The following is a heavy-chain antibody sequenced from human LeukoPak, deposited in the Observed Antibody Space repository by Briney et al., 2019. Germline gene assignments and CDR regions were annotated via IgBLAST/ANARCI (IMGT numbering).Heavy chain of an antibody. D-gene: IGHD3-22*01. CDR2: IWYDGSNK. J-gene: IGHJ4*02. V-gene: IGHV3-33*01. CDR3: ARDSLPYYDSSGYRLTPFDY. Sequence: SGGSLRLSCAASGFTFSSYGMHWVRQAPGKGLERVAVIWYDGSNKYYADSVKGRFTISRDNSKNTLYLQMNSLRAEDTAVYYCARDSLPYYDSSGYRLTPFDYWGQGTLVTVSS. CDR1: GFTFSSYG.